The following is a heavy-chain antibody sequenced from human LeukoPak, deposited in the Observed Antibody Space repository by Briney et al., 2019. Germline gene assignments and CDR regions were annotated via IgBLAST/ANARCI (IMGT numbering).Heavy chain of an antibody. V-gene: IGHV3-66*01. CDR3: SRDINEYSSSPDY. Sequence: GRSLRLSCAASGFTVSSNYMSWVRQAPGKGLEWVSVIYSGGSTYYADSVKGRFTISRDNSKNTLYLQMNSLRAEDTAVYYCSRDINEYSSSPDYWGQGTLVTVSS. J-gene: IGHJ4*02. CDR1: GFTVSSNY. CDR2: IYSGGST. D-gene: IGHD6-13*01.